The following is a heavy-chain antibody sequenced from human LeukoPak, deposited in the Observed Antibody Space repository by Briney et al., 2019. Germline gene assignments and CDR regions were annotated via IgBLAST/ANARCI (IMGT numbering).Heavy chain of an antibody. J-gene: IGHJ4*02. CDR2: ISSSSSTI. V-gene: IGHV3-48*04. D-gene: IGHD6-13*01. Sequence: GGSLRLSCAASGFTFSSYSMNWVRQAPGKGLEWVSYISSSSSTIYYADSVKGRFTISRDNAKNSLYLQMNSLRAEDTAVYYGGKVGSSRWYDPNYFDYWGQGPLVTVS. CDR3: GKVGSSRWYDPNYFDY. CDR1: GFTFSSYS.